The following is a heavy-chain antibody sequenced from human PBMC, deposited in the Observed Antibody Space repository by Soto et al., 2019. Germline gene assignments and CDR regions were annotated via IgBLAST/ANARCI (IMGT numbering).Heavy chain of an antibody. V-gene: IGHV4-39*01. CDR2: IYYSGST. CDR1: GGSISSSSYY. J-gene: IGHJ6*03. CDR3: ARQGCSGGSCPTPVYYYYYCMDV. D-gene: IGHD2-15*01. Sequence: QLQLQESGPGLVKPSETLSLTCTVSGGSISSSSYYWGWIRQPPGKGLEWIGSIYYSGSTYYNPSLKSRVTISVDTSKNQFSLKLSSVTAADTAVYYCARQGCSGGSCPTPVYYYYYCMDVWGKGTTVTVSS.